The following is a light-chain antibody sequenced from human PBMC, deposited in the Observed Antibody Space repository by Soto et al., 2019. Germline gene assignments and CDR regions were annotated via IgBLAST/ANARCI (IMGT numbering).Light chain of an antibody. J-gene: IGLJ1*01. CDR3: GTWDSSLSGYA. CDR2: END. Sequence: QSVLKQPPSVSAAPGQKVTISCSGSTSNIGNNYVSWFQQLPGTAPKLLIYENDKRPSGIPDRFSGSTSGTSATLGITGLQTGDEADYYCGTWDSSLSGYAFATGTKVTAL. V-gene: IGLV1-51*02. CDR1: TSNIGNNY.